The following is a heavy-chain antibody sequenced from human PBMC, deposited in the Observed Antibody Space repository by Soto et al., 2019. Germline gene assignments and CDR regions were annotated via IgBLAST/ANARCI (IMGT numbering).Heavy chain of an antibody. CDR3: ARMGVMGAARGSFDY. D-gene: IGHD6-6*01. J-gene: IGHJ4*02. V-gene: IGHV4-31*03. Sequence: PSETLSLTCTVSGGSISSGGYYWSWIRQHPGKGLEWIGYIYYSGSTYYNPSLKSRVTISVDTSKNQFSLKLSSVTAADTAVYYCARMGVMGAARGSFDYWGQGTLVTVSS. CDR2: IYYSGST. CDR1: GGSISSGGYY.